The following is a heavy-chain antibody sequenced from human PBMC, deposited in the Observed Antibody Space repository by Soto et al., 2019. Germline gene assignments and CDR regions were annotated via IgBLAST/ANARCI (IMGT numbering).Heavy chain of an antibody. J-gene: IGHJ4*02. CDR3: ARGGDGQPFDY. V-gene: IGHV1-3*01. CDR2: INAGNGNT. Sequence: GASVKVSCKASGYTFTSYAMHWVRQAPGQRLEWMGWINAGNGNTKYSQKFQGSVTITRVTSASTAYMELSSLRSEDTAVYYCARGGDGQPFDYWGQGTLVTVSS. D-gene: IGHD3-16*01. CDR1: GYTFTSYA.